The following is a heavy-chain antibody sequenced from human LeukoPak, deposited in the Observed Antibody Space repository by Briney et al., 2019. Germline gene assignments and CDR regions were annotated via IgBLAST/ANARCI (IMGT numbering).Heavy chain of an antibody. CDR3: ATATGSGNSDY. V-gene: IGHV1-8*01. CDR2: MNPNSGNT. J-gene: IGHJ4*02. Sequence: ASVKVSCKASGYTFTSYDINWVRQATGQGLEWMGWMNPNSGNTGYAQKFQGRVTMTEDTSTDTACMELSSLRSEDTAVYYCATATGSGNSDYWGQGTLVTVSS. CDR1: GYTFTSYD. D-gene: IGHD3-10*01.